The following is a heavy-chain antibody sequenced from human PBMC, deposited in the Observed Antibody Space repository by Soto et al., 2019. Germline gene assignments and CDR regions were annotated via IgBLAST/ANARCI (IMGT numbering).Heavy chain of an antibody. CDR3: ARRIYSSSWFRNYYSGMDV. CDR2: IYPGDSDT. Sequence: GESRKISCKGSGYSFTSYWIGWVRQMPGKGLGWMGIIYPGDSDTRYSPSFQGQVTISADKSISTAYLQWSSLKASDTAMYYCARRIYSSSWFRNYYSGMDVWGQGTRVTVSS. V-gene: IGHV5-51*01. CDR1: GYSFTSYW. J-gene: IGHJ6*02. D-gene: IGHD6-13*01.